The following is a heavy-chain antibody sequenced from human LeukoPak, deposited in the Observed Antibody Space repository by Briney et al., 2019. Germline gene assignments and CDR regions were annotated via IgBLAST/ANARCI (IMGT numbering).Heavy chain of an antibody. CDR3: ARGGRVVGATPLLDY. Sequence: SETLSLTCAVYGGSFSGYYWSWIRQPPGKGLEWIGEINHRGSTNYNPSLKSRVTISVDTSKNQFSLKLTSVTAADTAVYYCARGGRVVGATPLLDYWGRGTLVTVSS. CDR1: GGSFSGYY. D-gene: IGHD1-26*01. J-gene: IGHJ4*02. CDR2: INHRGST. V-gene: IGHV4-34*01.